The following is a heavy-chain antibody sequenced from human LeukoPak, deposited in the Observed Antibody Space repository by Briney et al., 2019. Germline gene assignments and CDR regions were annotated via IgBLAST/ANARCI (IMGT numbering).Heavy chain of an antibody. D-gene: IGHD2-15*01. Sequence: GGSLRLSCAASGFTFSSYAMSWVRHAPGKGLEWVSAISGSGGSTYYADSVKGRFTISRDNSKNTLYLQMNSLRAEDTAVYYCAKACSGGSCYGGPTPLFDYWGQGTLVTVSS. CDR2: ISGSGGST. CDR1: GFTFSSYA. CDR3: AKACSGGSCYGGPTPLFDY. J-gene: IGHJ4*02. V-gene: IGHV3-23*01.